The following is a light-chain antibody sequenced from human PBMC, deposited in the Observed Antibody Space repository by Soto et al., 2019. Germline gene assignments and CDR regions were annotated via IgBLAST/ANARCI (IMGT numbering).Light chain of an antibody. CDR3: QQYGSSPGT. V-gene: IGKV1-5*01. J-gene: IGKJ1*01. CDR1: QSISSW. CDR2: DAS. Sequence: DIQMTQSPSTLSASVGDRVTITCRASQSISSWLAWYQQKPGKAPKLLIYDASSLESGVPSRFSGSGSGTDFTLTISRLESEDFAVYYCQQYGSSPGTFGQGTKVDI.